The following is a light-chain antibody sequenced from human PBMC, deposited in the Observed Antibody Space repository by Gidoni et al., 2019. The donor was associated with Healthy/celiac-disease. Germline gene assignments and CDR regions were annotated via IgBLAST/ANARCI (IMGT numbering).Light chain of an antibody. V-gene: IGKV1-39*01. Sequence: DIQMTQSPSSLSASVGDRVTITCRASQSLSSYLNWYQQKPGKAPKLLIYAASSLQSGVPSRFSGSGSGTDFTLTISSLQPEDFATYYCQQSYSTPGTFXXXTKVEIK. J-gene: IGKJ1*01. CDR3: QQSYSTPGT. CDR2: AAS. CDR1: QSLSSY.